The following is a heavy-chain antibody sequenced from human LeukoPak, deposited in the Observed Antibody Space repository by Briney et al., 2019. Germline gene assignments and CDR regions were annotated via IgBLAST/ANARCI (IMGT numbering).Heavy chain of an antibody. CDR1: GYSFTSYW. D-gene: IGHD1-26*01. Sequence: PGGSLKISCKCSGYSFTSYWIGWVRPMPGKALEWMGIIYPDDSDTRYSPSFQGQVTISADKSISTAYLQWSSLKASDTAMYYCARQVGATLYFDYWGQGTQVTVSS. J-gene: IGHJ4*02. CDR2: IYPDDSDT. CDR3: ARQVGATLYFDY. V-gene: IGHV5-51*01.